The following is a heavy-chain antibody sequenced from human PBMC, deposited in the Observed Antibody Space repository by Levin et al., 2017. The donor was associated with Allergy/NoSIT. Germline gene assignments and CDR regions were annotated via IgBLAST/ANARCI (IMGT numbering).Heavy chain of an antibody. CDR2: ISYDGSGK. CDR3: AKDNSSGYSPQFDY. V-gene: IGHV3-30*18. CDR1: GFTFRSYG. Sequence: GGSLRLSCAASGFTFRSYGMHWVRQAPGKGLEWVAVISYDGSGKYYADSVKGRFTISRDTSKNTLFLQMNSLRAEDTSLYYCAKDNSSGYSPQFDYWGQGTLVTVSS. J-gene: IGHJ4*02. D-gene: IGHD3-22*01.